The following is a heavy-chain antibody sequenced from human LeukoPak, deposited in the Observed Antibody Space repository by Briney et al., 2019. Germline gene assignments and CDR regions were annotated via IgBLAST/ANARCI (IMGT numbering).Heavy chain of an antibody. CDR2: ISYDGSNK. J-gene: IGHJ3*02. CDR3: AREWGSESPDAFDI. Sequence: PGGSLRLSCAASGFTFSSYGMHWVRQAPGKGLEWVAVISYDGSNKYYADSVKGRFTISRDNSKNTLYLQMNSLRAEDTAVYYCAREWGSESPDAFDIWGQGTMVTVSS. D-gene: IGHD3-16*01. V-gene: IGHV3-30*03. CDR1: GFTFSSYG.